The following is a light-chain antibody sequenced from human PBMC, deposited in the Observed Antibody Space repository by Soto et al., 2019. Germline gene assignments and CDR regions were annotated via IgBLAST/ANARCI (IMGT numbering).Light chain of an antibody. V-gene: IGKV1-5*03. CDR1: QSFSHW. Sequence: DNQMTQSPSTLYASVGDRVTITCRASQSFSHWLAWYNQKPGKAPKHLIFQASSLETGVPSTFSGGGSGTEFTLIISSLQSYDFATYYCQQYDSYPYTFGQGTKMEIK. CDR2: QAS. J-gene: IGKJ2*01. CDR3: QQYDSYPYT.